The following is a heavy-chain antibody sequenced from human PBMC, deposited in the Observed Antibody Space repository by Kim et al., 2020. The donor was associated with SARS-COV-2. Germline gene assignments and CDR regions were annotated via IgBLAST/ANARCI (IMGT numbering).Heavy chain of an antibody. Sequence: SETLSLTCTVSGGSISSGGYYWSWIRQHAGKGLEWIGYIYYSGSTYYNPSLKIRVTISVDTSTNQFSLKLSSVTAADTAVYYCARDNRIQGCTNGVCYTGYYYGMDVWGQGTTVTVSS. J-gene: IGHJ6*02. CDR1: GGSISSGGYY. CDR3: ARDNRIQGCTNGVCYTGYYYGMDV. V-gene: IGHV4-31*03. CDR2: IYYSGST. D-gene: IGHD2-8*01.